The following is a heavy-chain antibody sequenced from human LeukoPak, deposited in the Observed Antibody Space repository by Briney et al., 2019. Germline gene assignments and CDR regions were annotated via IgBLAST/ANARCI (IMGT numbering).Heavy chain of an antibody. J-gene: IGHJ4*02. D-gene: IGHD3-22*01. V-gene: IGHV1-18*04. CDR2: ISAYNGNT. CDR1: AYTFTGYY. CDR3: ARDSWDYDSSGAFDY. Sequence: GASVKVSCKASAYTFTGYYMHWVRQAPGQGLEWMGWISAYNGNTNYAQKLQGRVTMTTDTSTSTAYMELRSLRSDDTAVYYCARDSWDYDSSGAFDYWGQGTLVTVSS.